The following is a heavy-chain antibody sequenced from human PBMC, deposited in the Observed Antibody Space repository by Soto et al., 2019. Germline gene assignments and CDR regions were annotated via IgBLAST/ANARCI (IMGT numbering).Heavy chain of an antibody. Sequence: QVQLVQSGAEVKKPGSSVKVSCKASGGTFSSYAISWVRQAPGQGLEWMGGIIPIFGTANYAQKFQGRVTITADESTSTAYRELSSLRSEDTAVYYCARSLGGRYYYDPTPPSRYYFDYWGQGTLVTVSS. CDR2: IIPIFGTA. CDR1: GGTFSSYA. D-gene: IGHD3-22*01. J-gene: IGHJ4*02. V-gene: IGHV1-69*12. CDR3: ARSLGGRYYYDPTPPSRYYFDY.